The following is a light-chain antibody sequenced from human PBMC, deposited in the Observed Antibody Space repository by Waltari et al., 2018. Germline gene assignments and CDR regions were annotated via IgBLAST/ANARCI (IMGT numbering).Light chain of an antibody. J-gene: IGLJ1*01. Sequence: QSALTQPASVSGSPGQSITISCTGTSSDVGGYNYVSWYQQHPGKAPKLMIYDVKKRPSGVSNRFSGSKSGNTASLTISGLQAEDEADYYCNSFTSGGTYVFGTGTKVTVL. V-gene: IGLV2-14*03. CDR3: NSFTSGGTYV. CDR2: DVK. CDR1: SSDVGGYNY.